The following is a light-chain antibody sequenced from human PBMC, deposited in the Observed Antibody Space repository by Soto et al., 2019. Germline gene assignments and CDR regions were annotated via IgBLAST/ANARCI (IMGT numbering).Light chain of an antibody. CDR3: QQYDNLPLT. Sequence: DIQMTQIPSSLSASVGDRVTITCQASQDINNCLNWYHQKPGKAPTLLIYDASNLESGVPSRFNGSGSGTHFTLTISSLQPEDTATYYCQQYDNLPLTFGPGTKVEIK. V-gene: IGKV1-33*01. CDR2: DAS. CDR1: QDINNC. J-gene: IGKJ3*01.